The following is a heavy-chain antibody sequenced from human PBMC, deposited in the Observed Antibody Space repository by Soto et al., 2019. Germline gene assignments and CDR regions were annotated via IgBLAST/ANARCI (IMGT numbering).Heavy chain of an antibody. CDR3: ASYDSSGSMAY. CDR2: INIDSSTK. D-gene: IGHD3-22*01. Sequence: PGGSLRLSCAASGFTMSSYSMNWVRQAPGKGLEWVSYINIDSSTKKYADPVKGRFTISRDNAKNLLFLQMNTLRAEDTAVYYCASYDSSGSMAYWGQGTLVTVSS. V-gene: IGHV3-48*01. CDR1: GFTMSSYS. J-gene: IGHJ4*02.